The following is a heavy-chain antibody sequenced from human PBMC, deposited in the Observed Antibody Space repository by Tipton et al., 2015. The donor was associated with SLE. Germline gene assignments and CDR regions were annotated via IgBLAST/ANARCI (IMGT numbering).Heavy chain of an antibody. CDR1: GGSITNSNYF. V-gene: IGHV4-39*07. Sequence: TLSLTCSVSGGSITNSNYFWGWIRQPPGKGLEWIGNIYYGGTANNNPSLKSRVTISVDRSKNQFSLKLNSVTAVDTAGYYCARGEWELYFDYWGQGTLVTVSS. CDR2: IYYGGTA. D-gene: IGHD1-26*01. J-gene: IGHJ4*02. CDR3: ARGEWELYFDY.